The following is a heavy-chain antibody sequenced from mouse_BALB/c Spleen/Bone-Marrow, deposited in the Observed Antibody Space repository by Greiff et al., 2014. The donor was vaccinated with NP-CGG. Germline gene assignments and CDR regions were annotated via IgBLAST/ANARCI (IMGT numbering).Heavy chain of an antibody. D-gene: IGHD2-14*01. CDR3: ARGTYRYYFDY. V-gene: IGHV1-9*01. J-gene: IGHJ2*01. CDR1: GYTFSSYW. Sequence: VQLQESGAELMKPGASVKISCKATGYTFSSYWIEWVKQRPGHGLEWIGEILPGSGTTNYNEKFKGKATFTADTSSNTAYMQLSSLTSEDSAVYYCARGTYRYYFDYWGQGTTLTVS. CDR2: ILPGSGTT.